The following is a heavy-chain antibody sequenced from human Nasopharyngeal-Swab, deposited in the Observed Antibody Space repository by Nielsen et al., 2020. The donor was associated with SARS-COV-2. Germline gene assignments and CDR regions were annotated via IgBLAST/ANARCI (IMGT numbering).Heavy chain of an antibody. D-gene: IGHD2-15*01. CDR3: AKGGYCSGGSCFNWFDP. J-gene: IGHJ5*02. CDR2: ISWNSGSI. CDR1: GFTFDDYA. V-gene: IGHV3-9*01. Sequence: SLTISCAASGFTFDDYAMHWVRQAPGKGLEWVSGISWNSGSIGYADSVKGRFTISRDNAKNCLYLQMNSLRAEDTALYYCAKGGYCSGGSCFNWFDPWGQGTLVTVSS.